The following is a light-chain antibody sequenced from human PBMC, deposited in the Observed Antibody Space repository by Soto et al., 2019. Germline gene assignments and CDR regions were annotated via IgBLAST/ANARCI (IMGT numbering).Light chain of an antibody. Sequence: DVVMTQSPLSLPVTLGQPASISCRSNQSLVHSDGIAYFSWFXQRPGRSPRXLIYKVSNRDSGVPARFSGSGSGTDLAMKISRVEAEDVGVYYCMQGTHWPITFGQGTRLEIK. V-gene: IGKV2-30*02. J-gene: IGKJ5*01. CDR2: KVS. CDR3: MQGTHWPIT. CDR1: QSLVHSDGIAY.